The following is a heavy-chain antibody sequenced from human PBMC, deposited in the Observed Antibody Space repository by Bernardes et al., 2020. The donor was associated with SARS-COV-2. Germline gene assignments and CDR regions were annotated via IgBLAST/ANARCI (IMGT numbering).Heavy chain of an antibody. J-gene: IGHJ5*02. CDR3: AHRPSTLYSSTWWYSWFDP. D-gene: IGHD6-13*01. CDR2: IYLDDDK. V-gene: IGHV2-5*02. CDR1: GFSLSPSGVA. Sequence: SGPTLVKPTQTLTLTCTFSGFSLSPSGVAVGWIRQPPGKALEWLAFIYLDDDKLYNPSLKSRLTITKDTSKNQVVLTMTNMDPVDTATYYCAHRPSTLYSSTWWYSWFDPWGKGTLVTVSS.